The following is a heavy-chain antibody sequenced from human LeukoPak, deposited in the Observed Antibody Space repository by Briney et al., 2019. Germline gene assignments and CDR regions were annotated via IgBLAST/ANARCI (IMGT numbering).Heavy chain of an antibody. J-gene: IGHJ4*02. CDR3: ARASGYSFGYTFDY. CDR1: GFTFSSYD. Sequence: PGGSLRLSCAASGFTFSSYDMHWVRQTTGKGLEWVSAIGTAGDTYYLGSVKGRFTISRENAKNSLYLQMDSLTAGDTAIYYCARASGYSFGYTFDYWGQGTLVTVSS. CDR2: IGTAGDT. D-gene: IGHD5-18*01. V-gene: IGHV3-13*01.